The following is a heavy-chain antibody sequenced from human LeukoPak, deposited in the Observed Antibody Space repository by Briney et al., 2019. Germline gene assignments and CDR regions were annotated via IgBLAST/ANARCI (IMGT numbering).Heavy chain of an antibody. J-gene: IGHJ4*02. CDR1: GFTFSTNY. V-gene: IGHV3-53*01. CDR3: ARDLNSYDSSGYGH. CDR2: IYSGGSP. Sequence: GGSLRLSCAASGFTFSTNYMSWVRQAPGKGLEWVSVIYSGGSPYYADSVKGRFTISRDNSKNTLYLQMNSLRAEDTAVYYCARDLNSYDSSGYGHWGQGTLVTVSS. D-gene: IGHD3-22*01.